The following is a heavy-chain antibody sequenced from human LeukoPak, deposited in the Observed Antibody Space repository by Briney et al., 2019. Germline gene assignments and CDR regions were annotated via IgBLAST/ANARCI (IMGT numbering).Heavy chain of an antibody. CDR1: GFSFSNHW. J-gene: IGHJ4*02. Sequence: GGSLRLSCTASGFSFSNHWMSWVRQAPGKGLEWVANIKQDGSEKYYVDSVKGRFTISRDNAKNSLYLQMNSLRAEDTAVYYCARGGGSYYNYWGQGTLVTVSS. CDR3: ARGGGSYYNY. CDR2: IKQDGSEK. V-gene: IGHV3-7*04. D-gene: IGHD1-26*01.